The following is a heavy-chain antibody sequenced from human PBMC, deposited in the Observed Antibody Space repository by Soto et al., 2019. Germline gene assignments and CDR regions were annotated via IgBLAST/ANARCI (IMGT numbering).Heavy chain of an antibody. CDR2: IYYSGST. J-gene: IGHJ4*02. D-gene: IGHD3-22*01. CDR3: ARGTPYYYDSSGDEGYYFDY. Sequence: SETLSLTCTVSGGSVSSGSYYWSWIRHPPGKGLGWVGYIYYSGSTNYNPSLKSRVTISVDTSKNQFSLKLSSVTAADTAVYYCARGTPYYYDSSGDEGYYFDYWGQGTLVTVSS. V-gene: IGHV4-61*01. CDR1: GGSVSSGSYY.